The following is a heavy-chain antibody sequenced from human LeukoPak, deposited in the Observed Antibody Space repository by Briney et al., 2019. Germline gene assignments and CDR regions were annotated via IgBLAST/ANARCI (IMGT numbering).Heavy chain of an antibody. CDR3: ARGVLSVYYFDI. CDR2: IHYSGAT. D-gene: IGHD3-10*01. CDR1: GGSYSGYY. V-gene: IGHV4-34*01. Sequence: PSETLSLTCAVSGGSYSGYYWAWIRQSPGKGLEWIGEIHYSGATSYRPSVKRRATIFADTSNNRFSLRLTSVTAADTAVYYCARGVLSVYYFDIWGQGSVVTVSS. J-gene: IGHJ3*02.